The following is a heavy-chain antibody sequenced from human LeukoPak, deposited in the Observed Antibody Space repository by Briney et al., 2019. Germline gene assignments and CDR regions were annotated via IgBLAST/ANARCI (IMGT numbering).Heavy chain of an antibody. CDR1: GFTFSSYG. CDR2: IWYDGSNK. J-gene: IGHJ4*02. CDR3: ASTVEPTTYYFDY. Sequence: GGSLRLSCAASGFTFSSYGMHWVRQAPGKGLEWVAVIWYDGSNKYYADSVKGRFTVSRDNSKNTLYLQMNSLRAEDTAVYYCASTVEPTTYYFDYWGQGALVTVSS. V-gene: IGHV3-33*01. D-gene: IGHD1-26*01.